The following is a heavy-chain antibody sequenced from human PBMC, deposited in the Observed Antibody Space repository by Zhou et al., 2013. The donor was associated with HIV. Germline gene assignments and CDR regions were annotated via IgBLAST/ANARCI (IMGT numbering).Heavy chain of an antibody. CDR2: IIPILGAP. CDR1: GGNFSSYA. Sequence: QAQLVQSGAEVKKPGSSVKVSCRASGGNFSSYAISWVRQAPRQGLEWMGGIIPILGAPNYAQKFLGRLTITTDESTNTAYMELSSLRSEDTALYYCARVYGSGSYSGWFDPWGQGTLVTVSS. J-gene: IGHJ5*02. D-gene: IGHD3-10*01. V-gene: IGHV1-69*05. CDR3: ARVYGSGSYSGWFDP.